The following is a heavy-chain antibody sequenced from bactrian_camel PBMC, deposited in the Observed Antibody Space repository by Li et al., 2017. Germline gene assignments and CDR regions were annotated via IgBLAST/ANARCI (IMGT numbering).Heavy chain of an antibody. Sequence: HVQLVESGGGSVPAGGSLRLSCAASGYTYSDGCVGWVRQAPGKTREAIAAIYSGGSDTFYLDSVRGRFTITQDNAKNIIYLQMSSLTPDDTAMYYCAAGTRIIVGDYCDGITTWGQGTQVTVS. J-gene: IGHJ6*01. CDR1: GYTYSDGC. D-gene: IGHD3*01. CDR2: IYSGGSDT. CDR3: AAGTRIIVGDYCDGITT. V-gene: IGHV3S1*01.